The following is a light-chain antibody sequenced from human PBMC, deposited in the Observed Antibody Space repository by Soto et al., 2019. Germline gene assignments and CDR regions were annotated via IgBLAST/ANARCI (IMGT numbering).Light chain of an antibody. CDR2: EVS. V-gene: IGLV2-23*02. CDR1: SSDVGGYNY. Sequence: QSGLTQPPSASGSPGQSVTISCTGTSSDVGGYNYVSWYQQHPGKAPKLMIFEVSKRPSGVSNRFSGSKSGNTASLTISGLQAEDEADYYCCSYAGSSTYVFGTGTKVTV. CDR3: CSYAGSSTYV. J-gene: IGLJ1*01.